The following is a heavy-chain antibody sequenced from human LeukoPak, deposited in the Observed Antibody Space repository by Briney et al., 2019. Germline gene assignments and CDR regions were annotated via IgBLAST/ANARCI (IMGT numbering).Heavy chain of an antibody. CDR1: GGSISSYY. V-gene: IGHV4-4*07. J-gene: IGHJ4*02. CDR2: IYTTGST. D-gene: IGHD6-19*01. Sequence: SETLPLTCTVSGGSISSYYWTWIRQPAGKGLEWIGRIYTTGSTNYNPSLNSRVTMSVDTSKNQFSLKLSSVTAADTAVYYCARRIAVAGKAGFDYWGQGTLVTVSS. CDR3: ARRIAVAGKAGFDY.